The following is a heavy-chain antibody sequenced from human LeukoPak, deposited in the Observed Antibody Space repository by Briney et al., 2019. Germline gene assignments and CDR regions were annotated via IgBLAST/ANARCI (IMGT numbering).Heavy chain of an antibody. D-gene: IGHD6-6*01. V-gene: IGHV1-69*01. CDR1: GGTFSSYT. J-gene: IGHJ6*03. CDR3: ARDPYSSSEEGYYYYYMDV. CDR2: IIPIFGTA. Sequence: ASVKVSCKASGGTFSSYTISWVRQAPGQGLEWMGGIIPIFGTANYAQKFQGRVTITADESTSTAYMELSSLRSEDTAVYYCARDPYSSSEEGYYYYYMDVWGKGTTVTVSS.